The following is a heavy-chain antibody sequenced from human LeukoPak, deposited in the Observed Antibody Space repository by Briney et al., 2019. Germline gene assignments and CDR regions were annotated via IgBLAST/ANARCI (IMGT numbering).Heavy chain of an antibody. D-gene: IGHD5-24*01. CDR3: AKGDAYNPSSFYGVDV. CDR1: GGSISSYY. J-gene: IGHJ6*02. Sequence: PSETLSLTCTVSGGSISSYYWSWIRQPPEKGLEWIGYIFYSGSTNYNPSLKSRVTISVDTSKNQFSLKLTSVTAADTAVYYCAKGDAYNPSSFYGVDVWGQGTTVTVSS. CDR2: IFYSGST. V-gene: IGHV4-59*01.